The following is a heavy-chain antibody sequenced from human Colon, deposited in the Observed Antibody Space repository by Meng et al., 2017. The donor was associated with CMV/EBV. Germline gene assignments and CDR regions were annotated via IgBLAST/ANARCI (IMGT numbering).Heavy chain of an antibody. CDR3: ARDLYKTTVPN. J-gene: IGHJ4*02. V-gene: IGHV3-21*01. CDR2: ISNSGYYI. CDR1: GFTFSNYK. D-gene: IGHD4-17*01. Sequence: GGSLRLSCATSGFTFSNYKMNWVRQAPGQGLEWVASISNSGYYINYADSVKGRFTISRDNAKHLLSLLLSSLRAEDTAVYYCARDLYKTTVPNWGQGTLVTVSS.